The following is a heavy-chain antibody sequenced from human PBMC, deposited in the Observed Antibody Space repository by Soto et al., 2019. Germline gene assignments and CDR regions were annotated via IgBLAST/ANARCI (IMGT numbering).Heavy chain of an antibody. Sequence: PGGSLRLSCAVSGFICSSYDMSWVRQAPGKGLEWVSTILVGGSTHYEDAVKGRFTISRDTSKNTVYLQMNSLTAGDTAVYHCAKATATSGGAFEIYGQGTMVTVSS. J-gene: IGHJ3*02. CDR2: ILVGGST. V-gene: IGHV3-23*01. D-gene: IGHD1-1*01. CDR1: GFICSSYD. CDR3: AKATATSGGAFEI.